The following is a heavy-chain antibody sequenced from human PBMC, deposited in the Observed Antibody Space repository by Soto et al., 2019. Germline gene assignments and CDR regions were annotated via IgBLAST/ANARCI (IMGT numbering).Heavy chain of an antibody. CDR3: ARSLRGTGSIWSALFYYYMDV. V-gene: IGHV2-26*01. D-gene: IGHD3-3*01. Sequence: QVTLKESGPVLVNPTETLTLTCTVSGFSLSNGRMGVSWIRQSPGAALEWLAHIFSNDEKSYSTSLKSRLTISKDTSKSQVVLTMTNMDPVDTATYYCARSLRGTGSIWSALFYYYMDVWGKGTTVTVSS. CDR1: GFSLSNGRMG. CDR2: IFSNDEK. J-gene: IGHJ6*03.